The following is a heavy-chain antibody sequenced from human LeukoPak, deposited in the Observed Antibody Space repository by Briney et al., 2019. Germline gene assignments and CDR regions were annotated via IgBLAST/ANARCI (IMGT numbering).Heavy chain of an antibody. J-gene: IGHJ4*02. Sequence: GGSLRLSCAASGFTFSSYGMHWVRQAPGKGLEWVAFIRYDGSNKYYADSVKGRFTISRDNSKNTLYLQMNSLRAEDTAVHYCAKDSGYYYGSGSYSNYWGQGTLVTVSS. D-gene: IGHD3-10*01. CDR3: AKDSGYYYGSGSYSNY. V-gene: IGHV3-30*02. CDR1: GFTFSSYG. CDR2: IRYDGSNK.